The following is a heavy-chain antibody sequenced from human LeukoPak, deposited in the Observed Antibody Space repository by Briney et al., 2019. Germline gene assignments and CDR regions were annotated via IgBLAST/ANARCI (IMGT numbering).Heavy chain of an antibody. J-gene: IGHJ4*02. CDR1: GFSFSSYG. CDR3: AKDWSYGSGSPKFDY. D-gene: IGHD3-10*01. Sequence: PGRSLRLSCAASGFSFSSYGMHWVRQAPGKGLEWVALIWYDGSNKYYADSVKGRFTISRDNSKNTLYLQMNSLRAEDTAVYYCAKDWSYGSGSPKFDYWGQGTLVTVSS. V-gene: IGHV3-33*06. CDR2: IWYDGSNK.